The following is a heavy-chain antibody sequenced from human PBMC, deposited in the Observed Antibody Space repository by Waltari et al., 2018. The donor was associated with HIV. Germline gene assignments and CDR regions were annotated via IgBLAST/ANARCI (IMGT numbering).Heavy chain of an antibody. CDR1: GFTLSRYA. Sequence: EVQLVESGGGLVQPGGSLRPSCAASGFTLSRYAMNWVRQAPGKGLEWVSTISVSGGSTYYADSVEGRFTISRDNSKNTLYLQMNSLRAEDTAVYYCAKDLFPFDAFDIWGQGTMVTVSS. J-gene: IGHJ3*02. CDR2: ISVSGGST. D-gene: IGHD3-10*02. V-gene: IGHV3-23*04. CDR3: AKDLFPFDAFDI.